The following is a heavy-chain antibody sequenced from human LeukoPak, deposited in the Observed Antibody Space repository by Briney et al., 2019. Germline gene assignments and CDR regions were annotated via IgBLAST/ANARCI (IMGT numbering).Heavy chain of an antibody. CDR1: EFTVSSNY. J-gene: IGHJ4*02. Sequence: GGSLRLSCAASEFTVSSNYMNWVRQAPGKGLEWVSAISGSGGSTYYADSVKGRFTISRDNSKNTLYLQMNSLRAEDTAVYYCAKDPPYYDSSGLLDYWGQGTLVTVSS. V-gene: IGHV3-23*01. CDR2: ISGSGGST. D-gene: IGHD3-22*01. CDR3: AKDPPYYDSSGLLDY.